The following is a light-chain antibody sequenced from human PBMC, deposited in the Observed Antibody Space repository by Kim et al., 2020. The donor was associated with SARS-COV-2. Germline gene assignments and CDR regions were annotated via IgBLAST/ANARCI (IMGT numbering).Light chain of an antibody. J-gene: IGLJ2*01. CDR1: KLGDKY. Sequence: SYELTQPPSVSVSPGQTARITCSGDKLGDKYAFWYQQKPGQSPVLVMFQHDKRPSGISQRFSGSNSGNTAILTIGGTRTIDEADYYCQAWDSSAAVFGGGTQLTVL. CDR2: QHD. CDR3: QAWDSSAAV. V-gene: IGLV3-1*01.